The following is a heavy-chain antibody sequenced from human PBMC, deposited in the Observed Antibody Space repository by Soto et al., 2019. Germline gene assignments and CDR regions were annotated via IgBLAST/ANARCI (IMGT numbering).Heavy chain of an antibody. V-gene: IGHV1-24*01. D-gene: IGHD3-10*01. CDR2: FDPEDGET. CDR3: ATVVTMVRGVIIDY. J-gene: IGHJ4*02. Sequence: ASVKVSCKVSGYTLTELSMHWVRQAPGKGLEWMGGFDPEDGETIYAQKFQGRVTMTEDTFTDTAYMELSSLRSEDTAVYYCATVVTMVRGVIIDYWGQGTLVTVSS. CDR1: GYTLTELS.